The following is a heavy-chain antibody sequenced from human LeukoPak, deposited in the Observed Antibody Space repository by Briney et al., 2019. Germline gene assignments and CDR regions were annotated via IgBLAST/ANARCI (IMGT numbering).Heavy chain of an antibody. Sequence: GGSLRLPCAASGFTFSDYWMHWVRQAPGKGLEWVGRIKRKSDGGTTDYAAPVKGRFTISRDDSKNTLYMQMNSLKTEDTAVYYCTTAVRVTGFDYWGQGTLVTVSS. D-gene: IGHD3-10*01. J-gene: IGHJ4*02. V-gene: IGHV3-15*01. CDR2: IKRKSDGGTT. CDR3: TTAVRVTGFDY. CDR1: GFTFSDYW.